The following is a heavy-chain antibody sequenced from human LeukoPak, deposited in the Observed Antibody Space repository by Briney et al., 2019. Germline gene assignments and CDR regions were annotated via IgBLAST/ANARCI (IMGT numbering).Heavy chain of an antibody. CDR2: MWYDGSNK. D-gene: IGHD6-19*01. J-gene: IGHJ3*02. CDR3: ARGLSAGTGVFAFDI. CDR1: GFTFSSYG. Sequence: PGGSLRLSCAASGFTFSSYGMHWVRQAPGKGLEWVAVMWYDGSNKYYADSVKGRFTISRDNSKNTLYLQMNSLRAEDTAMYYCARGLSAGTGVFAFDIWGQGTMVTVSS. V-gene: IGHV3-33*01.